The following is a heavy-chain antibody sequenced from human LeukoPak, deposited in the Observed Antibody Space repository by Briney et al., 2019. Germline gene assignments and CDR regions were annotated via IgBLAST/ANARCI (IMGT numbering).Heavy chain of an antibody. D-gene: IGHD6-13*01. CDR3: AKQPGYSSSWYGY. CDR1: GFTFSSYS. J-gene: IGHJ4*02. V-gene: IGHV3-21*04. Sequence: GGSLRLSCAASGFTFSSYSMNWVRQAPGKGLEWVSSISSSSSYIYYADSVKGRFTISRDNAKNTLYLQMDSLRAEDTAVYYCAKQPGYSSSWYGYWGQGTLVTVSS. CDR2: ISSSSSYI.